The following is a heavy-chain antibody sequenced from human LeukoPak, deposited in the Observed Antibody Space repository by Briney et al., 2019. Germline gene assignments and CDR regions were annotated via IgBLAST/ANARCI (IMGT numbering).Heavy chain of an antibody. CDR1: GYTFTNYH. CDR3: ARTTSSTASGYDY. Sequence: ASVTVSCKASGYTFTNYHINWVRQATGQGLEWMGRMNPNNGDSGYAQKFQGRVPITRDTSITTSYMELRSLRSDDTAVYFCARTTSSTASGYDYWGQGTLVTVLS. V-gene: IGHV1-8*03. J-gene: IGHJ4*02. D-gene: IGHD6-25*01. CDR2: MNPNNGDS.